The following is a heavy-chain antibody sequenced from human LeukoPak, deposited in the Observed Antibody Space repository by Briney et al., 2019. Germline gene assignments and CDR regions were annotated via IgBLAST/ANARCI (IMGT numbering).Heavy chain of an antibody. CDR2: INPSGGST. CDR3: ARVGGSIAARRNFDY. D-gene: IGHD6-6*01. Sequence: ASVKVSCKASGYTFTSYYMHWVRQAPGQGLEWMGIINPSGGSTSYAQKFQGRVTMTRDTSTSTVYMELSSLRSEDTAVYYCARVGGSIAARRNFDYWGQGTLVTASP. V-gene: IGHV1-46*01. J-gene: IGHJ4*02. CDR1: GYTFTSYY.